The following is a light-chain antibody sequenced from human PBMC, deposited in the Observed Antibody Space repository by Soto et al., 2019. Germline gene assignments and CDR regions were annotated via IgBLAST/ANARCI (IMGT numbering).Light chain of an antibody. Sequence: EIVMTQSPATLSVSPGERATLSCRASQSVSRNLAWYQQNPGQAPRRLISGATTRATGIQARFSGSVSGTEFTLTISSLQSEDFAVYDGQQYNNWPSWTFGQGTKVEIK. V-gene: IGKV3-15*01. CDR3: QQYNNWPSWT. CDR2: GAT. CDR1: QSVSRN. J-gene: IGKJ1*01.